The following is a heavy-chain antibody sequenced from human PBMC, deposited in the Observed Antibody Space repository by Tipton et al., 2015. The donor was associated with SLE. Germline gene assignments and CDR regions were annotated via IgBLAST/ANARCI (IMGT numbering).Heavy chain of an antibody. CDR1: GFTFSSYW. CDR3: ARLVPAASGSNYFDY. V-gene: IGHV3-7*01. CDR2: IKQDGSEK. J-gene: IGHJ4*02. Sequence: SLRLSCAASGFTFSSYWMSWVRQAPGKGLEWVANIKQDGSEKYYVDSVKGRFTISRDNAKNSLYLQMNSLRAEDTAVYYCARLVPAASGSNYFDYWGQGTLVTVSS. D-gene: IGHD2-2*01.